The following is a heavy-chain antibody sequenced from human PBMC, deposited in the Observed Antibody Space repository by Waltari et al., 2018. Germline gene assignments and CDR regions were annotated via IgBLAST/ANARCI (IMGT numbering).Heavy chain of an antibody. Sequence: EVQLVESGGDLVQPGGSLRLSCAASGFTVSATYQTGVRQAPGKGLEWVSVMYSGGDTNYADSVKGRFTVSRDSSRNTVYLQMNSLRLDDTAVYYCATYGGSYQPSFNWFDPWGQGTLVTVSS. CDR3: ATYGGSYQPSFNWFDP. CDR1: GFTVSATY. J-gene: IGHJ5*02. D-gene: IGHD1-26*01. CDR2: MYSGGDT. V-gene: IGHV3-53*04.